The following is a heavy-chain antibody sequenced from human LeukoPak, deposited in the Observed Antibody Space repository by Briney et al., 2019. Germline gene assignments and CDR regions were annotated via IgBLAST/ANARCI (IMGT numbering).Heavy chain of an antibody. CDR3: ARVPGVGTTVDY. D-gene: IGHD4-17*01. CDR2: IYTSGNT. V-gene: IGHV4-61*02. CDR1: GGSISSGGYY. J-gene: IGHJ4*02. Sequence: SETLSLTCTVSGGSISSGGYYWSWIRQPAGKGLEWIGRIYTSGNTNYNPSLKSRATISVDTSENQFSLKLSSVTAADTAVYYCARVPGVGTTVDYWGQGTLVTVSS.